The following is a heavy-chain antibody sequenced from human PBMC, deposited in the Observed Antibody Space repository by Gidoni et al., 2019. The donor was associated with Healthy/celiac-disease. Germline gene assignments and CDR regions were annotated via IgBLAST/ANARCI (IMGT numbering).Heavy chain of an antibody. CDR1: GFTFSSYA. V-gene: IGHV3-23*01. CDR2: ISGSGGST. CDR3: AKGVSGSHYDAFDI. Sequence: EVQRLEAVGGLVQPGGSLRLSCAASGFTFSSYAMSWVRQAPGKGLEWVSAISGSGGSTYYADSLKFRFTISRDNSKNTLYLQMNSLRAEDTAVYYCAKGVSGSHYDAFDIWGQGTMVTVSS. J-gene: IGHJ3*02. D-gene: IGHD1-26*01.